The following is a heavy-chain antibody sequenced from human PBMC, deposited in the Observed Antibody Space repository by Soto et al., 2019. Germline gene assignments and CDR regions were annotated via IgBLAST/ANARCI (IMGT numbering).Heavy chain of an antibody. CDR3: ATSPAYSSSWFPFQH. D-gene: IGHD6-13*01. Sequence: GWSLRLSCVSSVFTVISNYMYWVRQAPGKGLEWVSVIYSGGSTFYADSVKGRFTLSRDNSKNTLYLQMNRLRAEDTAVYYCATSPAYSSSWFPFQHWGQGTLVTVSS. CDR2: IYSGGST. CDR1: VFTVISNY. V-gene: IGHV3-53*01. J-gene: IGHJ1*01.